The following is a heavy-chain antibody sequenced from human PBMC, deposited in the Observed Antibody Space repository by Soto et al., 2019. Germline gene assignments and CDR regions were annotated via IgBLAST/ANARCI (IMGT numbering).Heavy chain of an antibody. J-gene: IGHJ6*02. CDR2: VSADGGTT. CDR3: ARVLIPYGLDV. D-gene: IGHD2-21*01. Sequence: EVHLVESGEGLVQPGGSLRLSCAASGFTFSNYPMHWVRQAPGKGLEYVSAVSADGGTTFYADSVRGRFTMSRDNLKNTLYLEMRSLRVEDMAVYYCARVLIPYGLDVWGQGTTVTVS. V-gene: IGHV3-64*02. CDR1: GFTFSNYP.